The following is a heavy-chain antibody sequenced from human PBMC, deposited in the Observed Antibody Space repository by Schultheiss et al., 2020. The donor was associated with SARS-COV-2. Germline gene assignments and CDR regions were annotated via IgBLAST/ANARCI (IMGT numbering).Heavy chain of an antibody. J-gene: IGHJ2*01. CDR1: GFTFSSYA. V-gene: IGHV3-23*01. Sequence: GGSLRLSCAASGFTFSSYAMSWVRQAPGKGLEWVSAISGSGGSTYYADSVKGRFTISRDNAKNSLYLQMNSLRAEDTAVYYCASLSSSSPYYWYFDLWGRGTLVTVSS. CDR3: ASLSSSSPYYWYFDL. D-gene: IGHD6-6*01. CDR2: ISGSGGST.